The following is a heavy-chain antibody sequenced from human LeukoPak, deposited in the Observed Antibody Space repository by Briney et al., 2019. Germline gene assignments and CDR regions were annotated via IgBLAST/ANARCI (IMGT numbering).Heavy chain of an antibody. J-gene: IGHJ4*02. Sequence: SETLSLTCAVSGGSISSGGYSWSWIRQPPGKGLEWIGYIYHSGSTYYNPSLKSRVTISVDRSKNQFSLKLGSVTAADTAVYYCARAYGSGRRIVWDYWGQGTLVTVSS. CDR3: ARAYGSGRRIVWDY. V-gene: IGHV4-30-2*01. CDR1: GGSISSGGYS. CDR2: IYHSGST. D-gene: IGHD3-10*01.